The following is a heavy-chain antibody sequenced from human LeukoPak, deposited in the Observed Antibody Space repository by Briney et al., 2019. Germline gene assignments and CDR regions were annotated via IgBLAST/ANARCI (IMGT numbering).Heavy chain of an antibody. Sequence: SETLSLTCAVYGGSFSGYYWSWIRQPPGKGLEWVGEINHSGSTNYNPSLKSRVTISVDTSKSQFSLKLSSVPAADTAVYYCARAVSFDSWGQGTLVTVSS. CDR3: ARAVSFDS. CDR1: GGSFSGYY. V-gene: IGHV4-34*01. CDR2: INHSGST. J-gene: IGHJ4*02.